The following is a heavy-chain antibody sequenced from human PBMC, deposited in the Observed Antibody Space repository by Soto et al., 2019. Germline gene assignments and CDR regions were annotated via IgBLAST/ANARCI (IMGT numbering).Heavy chain of an antibody. Sequence: QVQLVESGGGVVQPGKSLRLSCVADGFIFRSYGVHWVRQAPGKGLEWVAVISHDGNAYYADAVNGRFTISRDNAKKTVFLQMNSLRAEDTAVYYCAKQGIEVAGTDYFDYWGQGALVTVAS. D-gene: IGHD6-19*01. V-gene: IGHV3-30*18. J-gene: IGHJ4*02. CDR3: AKQGIEVAGTDYFDY. CDR2: ISHDGNA. CDR1: GFIFRSYG.